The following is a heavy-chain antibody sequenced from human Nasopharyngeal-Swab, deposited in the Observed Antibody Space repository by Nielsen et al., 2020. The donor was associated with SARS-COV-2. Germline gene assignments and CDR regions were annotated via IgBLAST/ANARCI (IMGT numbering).Heavy chain of an antibody. D-gene: IGHD3-22*01. CDR2: IYWDDDK. V-gene: IGHV2-5*02. J-gene: IGHJ4*02. Sequence: SGPTLVKPTQTLTLTCTFSGFSLSTSGVGEGWIRQPPGKALEWLALIYWDDDKRYSPSLKSRLTITKDTSKNQVVLTMTNMDPVDTATYYCAHSAAYYYDSSGYYPEGFDYWGQGTLVTVSS. CDR3: AHSAAYYYDSSGYYPEGFDY. CDR1: GFSLSTSGVG.